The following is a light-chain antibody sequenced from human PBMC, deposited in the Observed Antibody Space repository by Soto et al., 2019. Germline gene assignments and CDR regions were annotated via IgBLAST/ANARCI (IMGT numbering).Light chain of an antibody. J-gene: IGLJ3*02. CDR3: VAWDDNLSARV. V-gene: IGLV1-47*01. CDR1: RSNIGSSI. CDR2: MNN. Sequence: QSVLTQPPSLSGTPGQTVTISCFGSRSNIGSSIVHWYQQLPGAAPKHLIYMNNQRPSGIPDRFSGSKSGTLASLVISGLRSEDEADYYCVAWDDNLSARVFGGGTKLTVL.